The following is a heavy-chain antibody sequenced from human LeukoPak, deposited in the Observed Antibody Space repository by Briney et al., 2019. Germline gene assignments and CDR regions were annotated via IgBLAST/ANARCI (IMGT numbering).Heavy chain of an antibody. V-gene: IGHV4-39*07. J-gene: IGHJ6*02. Sequence: SETLSLTCTVSGGSISSSTYYWAWIRRPPGEGLEWIGCIYYSGSTYYNPSLKSRVTISADTSKNQFSLKLSSVTAADTAVYYCASRPQGPYCSGGTCYDYYYGMDVWGQGTTVTVSS. CDR2: IYYSGST. CDR1: GGSISSSTYY. D-gene: IGHD2-15*01. CDR3: ASRPQGPYCSGGTCYDYYYGMDV.